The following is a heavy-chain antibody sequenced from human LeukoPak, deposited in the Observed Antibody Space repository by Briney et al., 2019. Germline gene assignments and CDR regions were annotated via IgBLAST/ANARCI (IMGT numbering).Heavy chain of an antibody. V-gene: IGHV4-34*01. Sequence: SETLSLTCAVYGGSFSGYYWSWIRQPPGKGLEWIGEINHSGSTNYNPSLKSRVTISVDTSKNQFSLKLSSVTAADTAVYYCARARRLLTYYYDSSGPFDYWGQGTLVTVSS. CDR2: INHSGST. J-gene: IGHJ4*02. D-gene: IGHD3-22*01. CDR3: ARARRLLTYYYDSSGPFDY. CDR1: GGSFSGYY.